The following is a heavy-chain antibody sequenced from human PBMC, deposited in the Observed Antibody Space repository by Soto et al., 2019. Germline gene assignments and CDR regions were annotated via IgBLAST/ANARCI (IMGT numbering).Heavy chain of an antibody. CDR3: AREGALGYSYGYNLDY. V-gene: IGHV4-4*07. CDR2: IYTSGST. J-gene: IGHJ4*02. D-gene: IGHD5-18*01. CDR1: GGSISSYY. Sequence: PSETLSLTCTVSGGSISSYYWSWIRQPAGKGLEWIGRIYTSGSTNYNPSLKSRVTMSVDTSKNQFSLKLSSVTAADTAVYYCAREGALGYSYGYNLDYWGQGTLVTVSS.